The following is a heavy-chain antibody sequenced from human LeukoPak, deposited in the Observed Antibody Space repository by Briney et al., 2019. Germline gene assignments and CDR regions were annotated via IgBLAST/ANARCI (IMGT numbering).Heavy chain of an antibody. D-gene: IGHD5-18*01. CDR2: INWNGRIT. CDR1: GFTFDDYA. V-gene: IGHV3-20*04. CDR3: ARGSVQLWLRDAYYYMDV. Sequence: GGSLRLSCAASGFTFDDYAMNWVRQVPGRGLEWVSGINWNGRITEYADSVKDRFTISRQNTKNSLYLYMNNLGGEDTALYFCARGSVQLWLRDAYYYMDVWGKGTTVTVSS. J-gene: IGHJ6*03.